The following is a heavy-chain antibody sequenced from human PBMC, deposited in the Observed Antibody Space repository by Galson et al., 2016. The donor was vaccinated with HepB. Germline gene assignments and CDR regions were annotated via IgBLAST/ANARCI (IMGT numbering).Heavy chain of an antibody. D-gene: IGHD2-21*02. Sequence: SLRLSCAASGFSFSDYAMSWVRQAPGRGLEWVSSLTGSGDGPYYADAVKGRFTISRDNSKNTVSLQMNSLRVEDTAVYYCAKSGPRDPDCGGDCYVIYFHSWGQGTLVTVSS. V-gene: IGHV3-23*01. CDR1: GFSFSDYA. CDR2: LTGSGDGP. J-gene: IGHJ1*01. CDR3: AKSGPRDPDCGGDCYVIYFHS.